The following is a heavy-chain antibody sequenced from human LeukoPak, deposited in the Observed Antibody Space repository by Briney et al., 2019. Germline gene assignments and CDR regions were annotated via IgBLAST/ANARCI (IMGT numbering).Heavy chain of an antibody. CDR2: IYYSGST. V-gene: IGHV4-59*01. CDR1: GGSINNYY. Sequence: SETLSLTCSVSGGSINNYYWSWIRQPPGKGLEWIGNIYYSGSTNYNPSLKSRVTISVDTSKNQFSLKLSSVTAADTAVYYCARVLVPAAMTVGFDPWGQGTLVTVSS. J-gene: IGHJ5*02. CDR3: ARVLVPAAMTVGFDP. D-gene: IGHD2-2*01.